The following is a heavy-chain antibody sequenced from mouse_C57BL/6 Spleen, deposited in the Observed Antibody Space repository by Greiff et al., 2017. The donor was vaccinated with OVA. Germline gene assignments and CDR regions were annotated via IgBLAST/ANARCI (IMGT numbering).Heavy chain of an antibody. CDR2: ISYSGST. J-gene: IGHJ4*01. V-gene: IGHV3-8*01. D-gene: IGHD1-1*01. Sequence: EVMLVESGPGLAKPSQTLSLTCSVTGYPITSDYWNWIRKFPGNKLEYMGYISYSGSTYYNPSLKSRISITRDTSKNQYYLQLNSVTTEDTATYYCARSITTVVGEYYAMDYWGQGTSVTVSS. CDR1: GYPITSDY. CDR3: ARSITTVVGEYYAMDY.